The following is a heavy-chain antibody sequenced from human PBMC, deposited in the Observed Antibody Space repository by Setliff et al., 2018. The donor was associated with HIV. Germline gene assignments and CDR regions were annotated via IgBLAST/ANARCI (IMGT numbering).Heavy chain of an antibody. CDR3: ATRYCSSTSCYAYDAFDI. D-gene: IGHD2-2*01. CDR1: AYSISSGYY. Sequence: SETLSLTCAVSAYSISSGYYWGWIRQPPGKGLEWIGSIYHSGSTYYNPSLKSRVTISVDTSKNQSSLKLSSVTAADTAVYYCATRYCSSTSCYAYDAFDIWGQGTMVTVSS. J-gene: IGHJ3*02. V-gene: IGHV4-38-2*01. CDR2: IYHSGST.